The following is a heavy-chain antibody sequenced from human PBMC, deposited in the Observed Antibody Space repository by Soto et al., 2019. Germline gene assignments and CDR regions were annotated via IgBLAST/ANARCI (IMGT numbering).Heavy chain of an antibody. D-gene: IGHD3-10*01. Sequence: QVQLQQWGAGLLKPSETLSLTCAVYGGSFSGYYWSWIRQPPGKGLEWIGEIDHSGSTNYNPSLKSRVTVSVDTSKNQFSLKLNSVTVADTAVYYCARGGPGYYGSGSYYPRWGQGTLDTVSS. CDR3: ARGGPGYYGSGSYYPR. V-gene: IGHV4-34*01. J-gene: IGHJ4*02. CDR2: IDHSGST. CDR1: GGSFSGYY.